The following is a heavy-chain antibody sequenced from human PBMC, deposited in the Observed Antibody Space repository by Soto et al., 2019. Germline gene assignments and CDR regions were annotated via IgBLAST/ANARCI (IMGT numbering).Heavy chain of an antibody. J-gene: IGHJ6*02. CDR3: ARDLKLTTGTTMHYYYGMDV. CDR1: GYAFAGYY. D-gene: IGHD1-1*01. CDR2: INPNSGRT. Sequence: ASAKVSCKASGYAFAGYYMQWVRQAPGQGLGWMGWINPNSGRTNYAQKLQGGVTMTRDTSISGACMERSRLRSDDTAVYYCARDLKLTTGTTMHYYYGMDVWGQGTTVTVAS. V-gene: IGHV1-2*02.